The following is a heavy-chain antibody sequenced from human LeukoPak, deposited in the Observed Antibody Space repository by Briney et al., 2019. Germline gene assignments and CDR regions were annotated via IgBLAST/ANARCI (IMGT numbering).Heavy chain of an antibody. V-gene: IGHV3-30-3*01. CDR2: ISYDGSKK. Sequence: GSLRLSCAASGFSLSGYGMHWVRQAPVKGLEWVAVISYDGSKKYYADSVKGRFTISRDNSKNTQYLEMNSLKAEDTAVYYCARVRAPHYYDYWGQGTLVTVSS. J-gene: IGHJ4*02. CDR1: GFSLSGYG. CDR3: ARVRAPHYYDY.